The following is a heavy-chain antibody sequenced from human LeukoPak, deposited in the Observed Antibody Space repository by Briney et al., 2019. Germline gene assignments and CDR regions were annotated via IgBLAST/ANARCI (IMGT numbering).Heavy chain of an antibody. V-gene: IGHV1-8*03. CDR3: ASSLVGTVPLDY. Sequence: ASVKVSCKASGYTFTSYDINWMRQATGQGLEWMGWMNPNSGNTGYAQKFQGRVTITRNTSISTAYMELSSLRSEDTAVYYCASSLVGTVPLDYWGQGTLVTVSS. CDR2: MNPNSGNT. CDR1: GYTFTSYD. D-gene: IGHD2-2*01. J-gene: IGHJ4*02.